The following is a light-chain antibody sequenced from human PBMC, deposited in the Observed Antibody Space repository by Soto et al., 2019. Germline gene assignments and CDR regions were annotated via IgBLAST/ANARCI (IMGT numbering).Light chain of an antibody. J-gene: IGKJ1*01. Sequence: EIAMTQSPATLSVSPGERATLSCRASQSVSSDLAWYHQKPGQAPRLLIYGASTRATGVPARFSGSGSGTDFTLTISSLQSEDFAVYYCHQYNNWPPWTFGQGTKVDIK. CDR1: QSVSSD. CDR2: GAS. CDR3: HQYNNWPPWT. V-gene: IGKV3-15*01.